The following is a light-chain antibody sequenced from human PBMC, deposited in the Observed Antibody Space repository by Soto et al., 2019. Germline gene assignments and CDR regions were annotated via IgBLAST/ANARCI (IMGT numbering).Light chain of an antibody. CDR1: QGISNY. Sequence: TQSPSSLSASVGDRVTITCRASQGISNYLAWYQQKPGQAPRLLIYDASNRATGIPARFSGSGSETDFTLTISSLEPEDFAVYYCQQRANWPYTFGQGTKLEIK. J-gene: IGKJ2*01. CDR3: QQRANWPYT. CDR2: DAS. V-gene: IGKV3-11*01.